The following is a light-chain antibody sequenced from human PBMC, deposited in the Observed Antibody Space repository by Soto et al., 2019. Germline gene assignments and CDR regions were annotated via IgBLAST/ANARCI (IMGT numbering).Light chain of an antibody. CDR3: HHYYTKALP. V-gene: IGKV4-1*01. CDR2: WAS. J-gene: IGKJ4*01. CDR1: QSVLYSSNNKNY. Sequence: DIVMTQSPDSLAVSLGERATINCKSSQSVLYSSNNKNYLAWYQQKPGQPPKLLIYWASTRESGVPDRFSGRGFGKAFTLTTGGLQLEDVPFYSVHHYYTKALPFAGGTKV.